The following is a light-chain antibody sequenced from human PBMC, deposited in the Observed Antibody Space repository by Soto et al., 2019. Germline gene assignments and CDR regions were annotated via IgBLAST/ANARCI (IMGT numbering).Light chain of an antibody. CDR2: GAS. J-gene: IGKJ4*01. V-gene: IGKV3-15*01. CDR1: QSVSTN. CDR3: QQYDSSPLT. Sequence: EIVMTQSPATLSVSPGERATLSCRASQSVSTNLAWYQQKPGQAPRLLIYGASTRATGIPARFSGSGSGTEFTLTISSLQSEDFAVYWCQQYDSSPLTFGGGTKVEIK.